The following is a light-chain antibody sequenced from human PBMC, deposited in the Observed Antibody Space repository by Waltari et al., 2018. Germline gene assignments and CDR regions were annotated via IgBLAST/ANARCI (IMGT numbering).Light chain of an antibody. CDR1: SSAVGGYNS. V-gene: IGLV2-14*01. CDR3: SSYTTSSTPYV. CDR2: EVR. J-gene: IGLJ1*01. Sequence: QSALTQPASVSGSPGQSITIPCTGTSSAVGGYNSCSWYQQHPGKPPKLMIYEVRNRPSGVSNRFSGSKSGNTASLTISGLQAEDEADYYCSSYTTSSTPYVFGTGTKVTVL.